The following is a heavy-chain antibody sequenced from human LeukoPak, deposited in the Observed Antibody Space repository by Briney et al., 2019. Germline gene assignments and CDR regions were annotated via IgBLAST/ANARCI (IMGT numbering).Heavy chain of an antibody. V-gene: IGHV4-30-4*01. D-gene: IGHD3-16*01. J-gene: IGHJ6*02. CDR2: IYYSGST. CDR3: ARDGVRYGMDV. Sequence: SQTLSLTCTVSGGSISSGDYYWSWIRQPPGKGLEWIGYIYYSGSTYYNPSLKSRVTISVDTSKNQFSLKLSSMTAADTAVYYCARDGVRYGMDVWGQGTTVTVSS. CDR1: GGSISSGDYY.